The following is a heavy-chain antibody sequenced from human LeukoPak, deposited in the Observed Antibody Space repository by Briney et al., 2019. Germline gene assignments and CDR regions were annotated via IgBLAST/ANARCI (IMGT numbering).Heavy chain of an antibody. Sequence: PSETLSPTCTVSGGSISSYYWSWIRQPAGKGLEWIGRIYTSGSTNYNPSLKSRVTISVDKSKNQFSLKLSSVTAADTAVYYCARSLDSSSSGGWFDPWGQGTLVTVSS. CDR3: ARSLDSSSSGGWFDP. CDR1: GGSISSYY. J-gene: IGHJ5*02. CDR2: IYTSGST. V-gene: IGHV4-4*07. D-gene: IGHD6-6*01.